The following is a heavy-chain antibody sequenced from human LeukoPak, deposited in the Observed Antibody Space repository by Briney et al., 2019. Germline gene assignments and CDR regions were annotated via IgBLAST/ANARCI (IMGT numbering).Heavy chain of an antibody. CDR1: GFTFDDYA. J-gene: IGHJ3*02. CDR2: ISGDGGST. D-gene: IGHD3-9*01. CDR3: AKDIYDILYGSFDGAFDI. Sequence: PGGSLRLSCAASGFTFDDYAIHWVRQAPGKGLEWVSLISGDGGSTYYADSVKGRFTISRDNSKNSLYLQMNSLRTEDTALYYCAKDIYDILYGSFDGAFDIWGQGTMVTVSS. V-gene: IGHV3-43*02.